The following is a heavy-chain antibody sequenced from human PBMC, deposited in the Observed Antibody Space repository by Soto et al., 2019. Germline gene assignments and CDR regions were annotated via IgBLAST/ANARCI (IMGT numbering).Heavy chain of an antibody. CDR1: GYTFNTYS. CDR3: ARENVLSYVDTAMVDYFDY. V-gene: IGHV1-18*01. J-gene: IGHJ4*02. D-gene: IGHD5-18*01. CDR2: ISGYNGDT. Sequence: PSVKVSCKASGYTFNTYSISWVRQAPGQGLEWMGWISGYNGDTHYAQKFQGRVTMTTDASTSTAYMELRSLRSDDTAMYYCARENVLSYVDTAMVDYFDYWGQGTLVTVSS.